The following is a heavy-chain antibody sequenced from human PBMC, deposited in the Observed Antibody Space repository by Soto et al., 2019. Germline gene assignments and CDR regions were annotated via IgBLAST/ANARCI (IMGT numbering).Heavy chain of an antibody. V-gene: IGHV1-2*04. CDR1: GYTFTGYY. Sequence: ASVKVSCKASGYTFTGYYMHWVRQAPGQGLEWMGWINPNSGGTNYAQKFQGWVTMTRDTSISTAYMELSRLRSDDTAVYYCAIGYCSGGSCSAYYYYHYGMDVWGQGTTVTVSS. CDR3: AIGYCSGGSCSAYYYYHYGMDV. CDR2: INPNSGGT. D-gene: IGHD2-15*01. J-gene: IGHJ6*02.